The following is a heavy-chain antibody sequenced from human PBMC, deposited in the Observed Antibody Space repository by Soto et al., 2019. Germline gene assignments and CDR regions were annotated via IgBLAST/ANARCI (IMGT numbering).Heavy chain of an antibody. D-gene: IGHD3-10*01. CDR3: AREVARGKTMVRGAITSYYGMDV. CDR2: AYHSGNI. Sequence: SETLSLTCTVSGGSIRSSNWWNWVRQPPGKGLEWIGEAYHSGNIDYNPSLRGRLSISMDKSKNQFSLTLNSVTAADTAVYYCAREVARGKTMVRGAITSYYGMDVWGQGTSVTVSS. V-gene: IGHV4-4*02. J-gene: IGHJ6*02. CDR1: GGSIRSSNW.